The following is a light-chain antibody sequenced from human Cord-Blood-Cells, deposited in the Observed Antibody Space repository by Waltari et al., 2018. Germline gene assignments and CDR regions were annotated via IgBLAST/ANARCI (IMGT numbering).Light chain of an antibody. V-gene: IGKV1-39*01. CDR1: QSISSY. CDR2: AAS. J-gene: IGKJ3*01. CDR3: QQSYSTLTT. Sequence: DIQMTQSPSSLSASVGDRVTITCRASQSISSYLNWYQQKPGKAPKLLIYAASSLQSGVPSRFSVSGCGTDITFTLSSLQPEDFATDYCQQSYSTLTTYGPGPKVDIK.